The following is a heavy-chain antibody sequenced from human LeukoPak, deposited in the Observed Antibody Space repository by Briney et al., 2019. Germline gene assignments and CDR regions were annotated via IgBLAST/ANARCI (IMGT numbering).Heavy chain of an antibody. CDR2: ISYDGSNK. V-gene: IGHV3-30*04. Sequence: GGSLRLSCAASGFTFSSYAMHWVRQAPGKGLEWVAVISYDGSNKYYADSVKGRFTISRDNSKNTLYLQMNSLRAEDTAVYYCARLYSSSEYWGQGTLVTVS. D-gene: IGHD6-6*01. CDR1: GFTFSSYA. J-gene: IGHJ4*02. CDR3: ARLYSSSEY.